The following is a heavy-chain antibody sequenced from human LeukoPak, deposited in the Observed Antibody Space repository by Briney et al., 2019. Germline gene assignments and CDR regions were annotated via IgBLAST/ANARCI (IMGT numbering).Heavy chain of an antibody. CDR3: AREATYSSGQNDAFDI. V-gene: IGHV3-33*01. D-gene: IGHD6-19*01. J-gene: IGHJ3*02. CDR1: GFTFSSYG. Sequence: PGRSLRLSCAASGFTFSSYGMHWVRQAPGKGLEWVAVIWYDGSNKYYADSVKGRFTISRDNSKNTLYLQMNSLRAEDTAVYYCAREATYSSGQNDAFDIWGQGTMVTVSS. CDR2: IWYDGSNK.